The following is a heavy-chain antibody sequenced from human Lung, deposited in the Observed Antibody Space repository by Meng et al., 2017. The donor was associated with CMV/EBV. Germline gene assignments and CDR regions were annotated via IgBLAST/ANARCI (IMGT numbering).Heavy chain of an antibody. CDR1: GDSITNHNW. Sequence: QVQLRGSGRALVKPSETLYLTCAVSGDSITNHNWWAWVRQPPGKGLEWIGEIPHRGSSAYNPSLKSRVSMSIDKSKNQFSLKLTSVTAADTAVYHCLRRSGGSVWGQGTLVTVSS. V-gene: IGHV4-4*02. D-gene: IGHD3-10*01. CDR3: LRRSGGSV. J-gene: IGHJ1*01. CDR2: IPHRGSS.